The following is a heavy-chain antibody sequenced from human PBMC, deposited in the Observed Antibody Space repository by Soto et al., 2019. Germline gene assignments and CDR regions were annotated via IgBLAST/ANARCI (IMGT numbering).Heavy chain of an antibody. CDR3: SRQWSRSGWLGYDI. Sequence: SQTLSLTCAISGDSVSSNSVTWNWIRQSPSRGLEWLGKTYYASKWNNVYAGSVKSRIAINPDTSKNQVSLQLNSVTPEATAGYYCSRQWSRSGWLGYDIWGQGTMVTVSS. CDR2: TYYASKWNN. J-gene: IGHJ3*02. D-gene: IGHD6-19*01. V-gene: IGHV6-1*01. CDR1: GDSVSSNSVT.